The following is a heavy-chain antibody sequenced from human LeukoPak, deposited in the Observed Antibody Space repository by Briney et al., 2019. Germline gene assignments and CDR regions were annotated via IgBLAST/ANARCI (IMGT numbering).Heavy chain of an antibody. CDR2: IKQDGSDK. CDR3: ARVQWELRGVGSYFEY. J-gene: IGHJ4*02. Sequence: GGSLRLSCVVSGFTFSSYLMSWVRQAPGKGLEWVSNIKQDGSDKYYVDSVKGRFTMSRDNAKNLLYLQMNSMKAEDTAVYYCARVQWELRGVGSYFEYWGQGALVTVSS. CDR1: GFTFSSYL. V-gene: IGHV3-7*01. D-gene: IGHD1-26*01.